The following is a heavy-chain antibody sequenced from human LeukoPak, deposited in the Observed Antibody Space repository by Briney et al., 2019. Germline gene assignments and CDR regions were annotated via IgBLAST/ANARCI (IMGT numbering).Heavy chain of an antibody. CDR2: IYHSGST. D-gene: IGHD3-10*01. V-gene: IGHV4-38-2*02. CDR1: GYSISSGYY. Sequence: SETLSLTCTVSGYSISSGYYWGWIRQPPGKGLEWIGSIYHSGSTYYNPSLKSRVTISVDTSKNQFSLKLSSVTAADTAVYYCARDGGMVRGVRAALDVWGQGTTVTVSS. J-gene: IGHJ6*02. CDR3: ARDGGMVRGVRAALDV.